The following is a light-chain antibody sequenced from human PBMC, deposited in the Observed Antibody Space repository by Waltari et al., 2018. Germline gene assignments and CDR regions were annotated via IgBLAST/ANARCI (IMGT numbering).Light chain of an antibody. CDR3: LVWHSTIDHQGV. J-gene: IGLJ2*01. CDR1: NNGSKS. Sequence: SSVVTQSPSVSVAPGETARITCGGGNNGSKSVHWYQQRPGQAPVRVISYDSDRPSGIPERFSGANSGNTATLTISWVEAEDVADYYCLVWHSTIDHQGVFGGGTKLTVL. CDR2: YDS. V-gene: IGLV3-21*04.